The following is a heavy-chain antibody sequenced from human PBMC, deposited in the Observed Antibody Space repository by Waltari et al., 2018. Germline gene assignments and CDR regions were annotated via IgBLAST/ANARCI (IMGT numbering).Heavy chain of an antibody. J-gene: IGHJ4*02. Sequence: QVQLVQSGAEVKGPGASVKVSCKASGYIFSSRAMHWVRQAPGQRLEWMGWINTGYGNTKYVKKFQGRVIFTRDTSASTAYMDLSGLTSDDTAVYYCARDPGGWNVDYWGQGTHVTVSS. CDR2: INTGYGNT. CDR1: GYIFSSRA. D-gene: IGHD1-1*01. V-gene: IGHV1-3*04. CDR3: ARDPGGWNVDY.